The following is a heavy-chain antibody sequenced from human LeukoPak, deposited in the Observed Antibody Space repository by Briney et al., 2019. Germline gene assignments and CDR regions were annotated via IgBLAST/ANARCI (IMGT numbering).Heavy chain of an antibody. J-gene: IGHJ4*02. CDR1: GYSFTNYW. CDR2: IYPGDSDT. CDR3: ARLLGYCSGTDCPWRYYFDY. Sequence: GESLKISCKGSGYSFTNYWIGWVRQMPGKGLEWMGIIYPGDSDTRYSPSFQGQVTISADKSISTAYLQWSSLKASDTAIYYCARLLGYCSGTDCPWRYYFDYWGQGTLVTVSS. V-gene: IGHV5-51*01. D-gene: IGHD2-2*01.